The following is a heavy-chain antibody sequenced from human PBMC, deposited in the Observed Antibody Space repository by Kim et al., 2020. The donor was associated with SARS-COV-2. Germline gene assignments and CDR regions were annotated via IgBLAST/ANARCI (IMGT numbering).Heavy chain of an antibody. CDR1: GFTFSTYA. Sequence: GGSLRLSCAASGFTFSTYAMSWVRQAPGKGLEWVSAISGGDGSTYYADSVKGRFTISRDNSKNTLYLQMNSLRAEDTAVYYCAKVSRYTPTRETAVTSPLFWGQGTLVTVSS. D-gene: IGHD4-17*01. CDR3: AKVSRYTPTRETAVTSPLF. CDR2: ISGGDGST. V-gene: IGHV3-23*01. J-gene: IGHJ4*02.